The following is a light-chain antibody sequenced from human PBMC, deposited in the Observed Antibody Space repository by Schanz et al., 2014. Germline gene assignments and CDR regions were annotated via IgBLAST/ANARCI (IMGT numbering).Light chain of an antibody. V-gene: IGLV2-23*02. J-gene: IGLJ2*01. CDR3: CSYAGSDSWV. Sequence: QSALTQPASVSGSPGQSITISCTGTSSDVGSYNLVSWYQQHPGKAPKLIIYDVSKWPSGVSNRFSGSESGNTASLTISGLQAEDEAGYYCCSYAGSDSWVFGGGTKVTVL. CDR2: DVS. CDR1: SSDVGSYNL.